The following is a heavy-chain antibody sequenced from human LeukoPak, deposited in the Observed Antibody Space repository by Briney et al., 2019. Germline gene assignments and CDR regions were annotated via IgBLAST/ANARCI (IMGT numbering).Heavy chain of an antibody. CDR3: ARVTGSGWYTLDY. J-gene: IGHJ4*02. D-gene: IGHD6-19*01. V-gene: IGHV3-53*01. CDR1: GVTVSSNY. CDR2: IYSGGST. Sequence: PGGSLRLSCAASGVTVSSNYMSWVRQAPGKGLEWVSVIYSGGSTYYADSVKGRFTISRDNSKNTLYLQMNSLRADDTAVYYCARVTGSGWYTLDYWGQGTLVTVSS.